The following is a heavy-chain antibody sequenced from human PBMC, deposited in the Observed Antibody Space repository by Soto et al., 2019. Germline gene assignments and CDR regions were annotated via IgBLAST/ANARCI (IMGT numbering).Heavy chain of an antibody. Sequence: QVQLVQSGAEVQKPGSSVKVSCTTAGGTISSFPINWVRQAPGQGLKWMGGIIPSDGTAKYAEKFQGRVTITADASSSTAYMDLSSLRSEDTAVYYCARSFTKSRRGGVAFDYWGQGTLLTVPP. D-gene: IGHD3-3*01. V-gene: IGHV1-69*01. CDR2: IIPSDGTA. CDR1: GGTISSFP. CDR3: ARSFTKSRRGGVAFDY. J-gene: IGHJ4*02.